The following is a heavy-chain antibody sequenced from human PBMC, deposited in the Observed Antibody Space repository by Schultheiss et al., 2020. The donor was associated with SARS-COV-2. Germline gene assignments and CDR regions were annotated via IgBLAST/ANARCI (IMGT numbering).Heavy chain of an antibody. CDR2: IKQDGSEK. V-gene: IGHV3-7*01. D-gene: IGHD1-26*01. CDR1: GFTFSSYW. CDR3: AREGGSYS. J-gene: IGHJ4*02. Sequence: GEPLKISCAASGFTFSSYWMSWVRQAPGKGLEWVANIKQDGSEKYYVDSVKGRFTISRDNAKNSLYLQMNSLRAEDTAVYYCAREGGSYSWGQGTLVTVSS.